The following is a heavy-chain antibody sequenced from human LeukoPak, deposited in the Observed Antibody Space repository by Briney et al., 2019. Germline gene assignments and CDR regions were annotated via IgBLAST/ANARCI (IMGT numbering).Heavy chain of an antibody. Sequence: PGGSLRLSCAASGFTFSSYGMSWVRQAPGKGLEWVSAISGSGGSTYYADSVKGRFTISRDNSKNTLYLQTNSLRAEDTAVYYCAKEESAIVVGPFDYWGQGTLVTVSS. D-gene: IGHD2-21*01. CDR3: AKEESAIVVGPFDY. CDR2: ISGSGGST. V-gene: IGHV3-23*01. J-gene: IGHJ4*02. CDR1: GFTFSSYG.